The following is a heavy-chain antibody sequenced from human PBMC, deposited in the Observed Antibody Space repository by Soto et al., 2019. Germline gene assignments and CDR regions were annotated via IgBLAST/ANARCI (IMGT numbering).Heavy chain of an antibody. CDR1: GGSISSYY. Sequence: SETLSLTCTVSGGSISSYYWSWIRQPAGKGLAWIGRIYTSGSTNYNPSLKSRVTMSVDTSKNQFSLKLSSVTAADTAVYYCAREIGTAMVSDAFDIWGQGTMVTVAS. D-gene: IGHD5-18*01. CDR2: IYTSGST. V-gene: IGHV4-4*07. CDR3: AREIGTAMVSDAFDI. J-gene: IGHJ3*02.